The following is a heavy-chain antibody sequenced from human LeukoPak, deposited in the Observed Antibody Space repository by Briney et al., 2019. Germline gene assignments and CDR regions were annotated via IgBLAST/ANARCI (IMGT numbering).Heavy chain of an antibody. J-gene: IGHJ4*02. Sequence: TGGSLRLSCAASGFTFSSYAMSWVRQAPGKGLEWVSAISGSGGSTYYADSVKGRFTISRDNSKNTLYLQMNSLRAEDTAVYYCAKGRWLQNSGFDYWGQGTLVTVSS. V-gene: IGHV3-23*01. D-gene: IGHD5-24*01. CDR1: GFTFSSYA. CDR2: ISGSGGST. CDR3: AKGRWLQNSGFDY.